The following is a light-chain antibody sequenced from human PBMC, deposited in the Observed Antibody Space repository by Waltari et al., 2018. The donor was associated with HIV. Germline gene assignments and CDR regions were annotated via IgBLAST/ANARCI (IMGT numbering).Light chain of an antibody. J-gene: IGLJ2*01. CDR3: VVDMGSGISV. CDR1: PESVSTSHY. V-gene: IGLV8-61*01. CDR2: STS. Sequence: QTVVTQEPSFSVSPGGTVTLTCGLTPESVSTSHYPSWYQQTPGHAPRTRFDSTSSRSSVVPDRFSASSLGDKAALSITGAQADEESDYDCVVDMGSGISVFGGGTKLTVL.